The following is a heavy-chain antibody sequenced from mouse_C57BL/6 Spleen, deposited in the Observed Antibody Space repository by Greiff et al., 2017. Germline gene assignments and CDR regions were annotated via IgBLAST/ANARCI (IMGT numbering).Heavy chain of an antibody. CDR3: ARRIYDGYHYYAMDY. D-gene: IGHD2-3*01. V-gene: IGHV1-26*01. Sequence: EVQLQQSGPELVKPGASVKISCKASGYTFTDYYMNWVKQSHGKSLEWIGDINPNNGGTSYNQKFKGKATLTVDKSSSTAYMELRSLTSEDSAVYYCARRIYDGYHYYAMDYWGQGTSGTVSS. J-gene: IGHJ4*01. CDR2: INPNNGGT. CDR1: GYTFTDYY.